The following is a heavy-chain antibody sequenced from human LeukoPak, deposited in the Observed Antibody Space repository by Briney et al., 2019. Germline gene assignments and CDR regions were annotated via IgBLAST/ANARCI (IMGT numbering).Heavy chain of an antibody. CDR2: ISSGGGST. CDR3: AKDGGGDSSGYFLNLYFDY. V-gene: IGHV3-23*01. J-gene: IGHJ4*02. Sequence: GGSLRLSCAASGFTFSSHAMSWVRQAPGKGLEWVSAISSGGGSTYYADSVKGRFTISRDNSKNTLYLQMNSLRAEDTAVYYCAKDGGGDSSGYFLNLYFDYWGQGTLVTVSS. CDR1: GFTFSSHA. D-gene: IGHD3-22*01.